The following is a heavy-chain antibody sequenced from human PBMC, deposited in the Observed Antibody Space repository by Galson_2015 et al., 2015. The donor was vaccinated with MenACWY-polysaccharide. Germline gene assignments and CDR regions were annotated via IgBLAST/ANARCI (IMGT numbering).Heavy chain of an antibody. CDR2: ISYDGNNK. D-gene: IGHD2-21*01. CDR3: AKTRGGDTGSDS. V-gene: IGHV3-30*18. CDR1: GFIFSDYA. J-gene: IGHJ4*02. Sequence: SLRLSCAVSGFIFSDYAIHWVRQAPGKGLEWLAVISYDGNNKYYLDSVKGRFTISRDNSKNTLDLQMNSLRAEDTAVYYCAKTRGGDTGSDSWVRGTLVTVSS.